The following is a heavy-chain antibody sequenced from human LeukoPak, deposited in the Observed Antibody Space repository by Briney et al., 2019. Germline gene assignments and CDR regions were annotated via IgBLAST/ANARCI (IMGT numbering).Heavy chain of an antibody. V-gene: IGHV5-51*01. CDR1: GSIFTGYW. Sequence: NLGASLQISCEGSGSIFTGYWSGWGRQLPGKGVEWMGIIYPGDSDTRDSPSFQGQVTISADKSISTAYLQWSSLKASDTAMYYCARQRCSSTSCYTRWFDPWGQGTLVTVSS. CDR2: IYPGDSDT. CDR3: ARQRCSSTSCYTRWFDP. J-gene: IGHJ5*02. D-gene: IGHD2-2*02.